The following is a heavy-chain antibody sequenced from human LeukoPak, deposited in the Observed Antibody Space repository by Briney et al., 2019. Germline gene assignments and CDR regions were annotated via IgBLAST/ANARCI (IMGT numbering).Heavy chain of an antibody. CDR1: GVSFSGYY. V-gene: IGHV4-34*01. D-gene: IGHD6-19*01. J-gene: IGHJ4*02. Sequence: SETLSLPYAVYGVSFSGYYWSWIRQPPGKGLEWNGEINHSGSTNYNPSLKSRVTISVDTSKNQFSLKLSSVTAADTAVYYCARGRRCWYSSGWCAHYFDYWGQGTLVTVSS. CDR2: INHSGST. CDR3: ARGRRCWYSSGWCAHYFDY.